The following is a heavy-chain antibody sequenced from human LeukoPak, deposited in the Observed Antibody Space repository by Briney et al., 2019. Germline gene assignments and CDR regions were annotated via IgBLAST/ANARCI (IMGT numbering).Heavy chain of an antibody. V-gene: IGHV4-59*08. Sequence: SETLSLTCSVSGGSISTYYWNWIRQPPGKGLEWIGYIYYSGDTNYNPSLKSRVTISVDTSKNQCSLKLSSVTAADTAVYYCARQGNDFWYFDIWGKGTMVTVSS. D-gene: IGHD3-3*01. CDR2: IYYSGDT. J-gene: IGHJ3*02. CDR1: GGSISTYY. CDR3: ARQGNDFWYFDI.